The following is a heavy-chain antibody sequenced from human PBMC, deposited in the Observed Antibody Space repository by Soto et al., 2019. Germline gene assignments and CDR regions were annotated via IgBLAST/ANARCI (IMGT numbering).Heavy chain of an antibody. Sequence: GGSLSLSCAASGFTFSSYAMHWVRQAPGKGLEWVAVISYDGSNKYYADSVKGRFTISRDNSKNTLYLQMNSLRAEDTAVYYCARDPYYDYVWGSYISYGYGMDVWGQGTTVTVSS. CDR3: ARDPYYDYVWGSYISYGYGMDV. V-gene: IGHV3-30-3*01. D-gene: IGHD3-16*01. CDR2: ISYDGSNK. CDR1: GFTFSSYA. J-gene: IGHJ6*02.